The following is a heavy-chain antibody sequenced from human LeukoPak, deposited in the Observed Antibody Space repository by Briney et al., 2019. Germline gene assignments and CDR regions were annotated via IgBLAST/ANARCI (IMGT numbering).Heavy chain of an antibody. D-gene: IGHD6-19*01. CDR2: ISYDGNNK. J-gene: IGHJ4*02. CDR1: GFTFSTYA. Sequence: GRSLRLSCAASGFTFSTYAIHWVRQAPGKGLEWVAVISYDGNNKYYADSVKGRFTISRDTSENTLYLQINSLRAEDTAVYYCAKARGSGGWYLIDYWGQGTLVTVSS. CDR3: AKARGSGGWYLIDY. V-gene: IGHV3-30-3*01.